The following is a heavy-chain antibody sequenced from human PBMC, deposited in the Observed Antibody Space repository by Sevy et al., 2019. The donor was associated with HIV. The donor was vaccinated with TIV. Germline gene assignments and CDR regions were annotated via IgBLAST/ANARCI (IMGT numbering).Heavy chain of an antibody. J-gene: IGHJ4*02. CDR3: ARAYCSGGSCYSLAY. D-gene: IGHD2-15*01. CDR2: ISPHNGDT. V-gene: IGHV1-18*01. Sequence: ASVKVSCKASGYSFTTYRITWLRQAPGQGLEWMGGISPHNGDTNYVQNLQGRVTMITDTSTSTAYMELRSLRSDDTAVYYCARAYCSGGSCYSLAYWGQGTRVTVSS. CDR1: GYSFTTYR.